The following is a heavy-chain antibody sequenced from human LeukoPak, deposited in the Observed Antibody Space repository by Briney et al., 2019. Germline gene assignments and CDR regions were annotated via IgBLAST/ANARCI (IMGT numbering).Heavy chain of an antibody. J-gene: IGHJ4*02. V-gene: IGHV4-39*01. CDR2: IYYSGSA. CDR1: GGSISISTYY. D-gene: IGHD3-10*01. CDR3: ARQGSYYYGSGTYYNGHFDY. Sequence: SETLSLTCTVSGGSISISTYYCGWIRQPPGKGLEWIGSIYYSGSAFYNPSLKSRVTISVDTSKNQFSLKLTSVTAADTAVYYCARQGSYYYGSGTYYNGHFDYWAQGTLVTVSS.